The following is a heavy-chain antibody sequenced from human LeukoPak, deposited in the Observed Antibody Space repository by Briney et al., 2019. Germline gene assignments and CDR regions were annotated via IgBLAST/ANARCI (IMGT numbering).Heavy chain of an antibody. CDR1: GGSFSGYY. CDR2: INHSGST. V-gene: IGHV4-34*01. D-gene: IGHD2-15*01. J-gene: IGHJ6*02. CDR3: ARGLVVVAATRYYYYGMDV. Sequence: SETLSLTCAVYGGSFSGYYWSWIRQPPGKGLEWIGEINHSGSTSYNPSLKSRVTISVDTSKNQFSLKLSSVTAADTAVYYCARGLVVVAATRYYYYGMDVWGQGTTVTVSS.